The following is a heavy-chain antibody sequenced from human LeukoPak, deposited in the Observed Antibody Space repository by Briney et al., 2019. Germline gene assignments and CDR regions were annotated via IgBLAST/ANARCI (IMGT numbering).Heavy chain of an antibody. CDR2: IIPILGIA. V-gene: IGHV1-69*04. D-gene: IGHD3-9*01. CDR1: GGTFSSYA. CDR3: AREYYDILTSLFYYGMDV. Sequence: SVKVSCKASGGTFSSYAISWVRQAPGQGLEWMGRIIPILGIANYAQKSQGRVTITADKSTSTAYMELSSLRSEDTAVYYCAREYYDILTSLFYYGMDVWGQGTTVTVSS. J-gene: IGHJ6*02.